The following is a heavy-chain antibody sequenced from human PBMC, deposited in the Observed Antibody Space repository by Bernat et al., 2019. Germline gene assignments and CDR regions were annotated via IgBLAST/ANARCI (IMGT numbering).Heavy chain of an antibody. CDR2: IYSGGST. CDR3: AREPGYCSGGSCSRMDV. J-gene: IGHJ6*04. V-gene: IGHV3-53*01. CDR1: GFTVSSNY. Sequence: EVQLVESGGGLIQPGGSLRLSCAASGFTVSSNYMSWVRQAPGKGLEWVSVIYSGGSTYYADSVKGRYTISRDNAKNTLYLQMNSLRAEDTAVYYCAREPGYCSGGSCSRMDVWGKGTTVTVSS. D-gene: IGHD2-15*01.